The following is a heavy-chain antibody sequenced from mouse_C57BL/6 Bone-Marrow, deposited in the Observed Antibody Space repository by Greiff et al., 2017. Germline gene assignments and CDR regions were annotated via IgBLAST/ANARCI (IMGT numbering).Heavy chain of an antibody. CDR1: GYTFTEYS. CDR2: FYPGHGSI. CDR3: TRHEASYYYGSSPYFDY. Sequence: QVQLQQSGAELVKPGASVKLSCKASGYTFTEYSIHWVKQRSGQGLEWIGWFYPGHGSIKYNEKFKDKATLTADKSSSPAYMELSRLTSEDSAVYCGTRHEASYYYGSSPYFDYWGQGTTLTVSS. D-gene: IGHD1-1*01. J-gene: IGHJ2*01. V-gene: IGHV1-62-2*01.